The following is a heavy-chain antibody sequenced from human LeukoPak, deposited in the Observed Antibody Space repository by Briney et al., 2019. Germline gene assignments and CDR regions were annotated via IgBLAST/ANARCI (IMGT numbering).Heavy chain of an antibody. CDR1: GYTFTHYG. J-gene: IGHJ4*02. V-gene: IGHV1-18*01. CDR3: ARGIRSPLFDY. Sequence: ASVKVSCKASGYTFTHYGITWVRQAPEQGLAWMGWINTYNGDTKCAQKLQGRVTMTTDTSTSTAFMELRSLRSDDSAVYYCARGIRSPLFDYWGLGTLVTVSP. D-gene: IGHD3-16*01. CDR2: INTYNGDT.